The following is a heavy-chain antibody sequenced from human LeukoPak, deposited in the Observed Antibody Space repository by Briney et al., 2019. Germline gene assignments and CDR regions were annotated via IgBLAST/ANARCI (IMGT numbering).Heavy chain of an antibody. Sequence: GGSLRLSCAASGFTFSSYATHWVRQAPGKGLEWVAVISYDGSNKYYADSVKGRFTISRDNSKNTLYLQMNSLRAEDTAVYYCARENSGLDYWGQGTLVTVSS. CDR2: ISYDGSNK. V-gene: IGHV3-30-3*01. CDR1: GFTFSSYA. J-gene: IGHJ4*02. CDR3: ARENSGLDY. D-gene: IGHD5/OR15-5a*01.